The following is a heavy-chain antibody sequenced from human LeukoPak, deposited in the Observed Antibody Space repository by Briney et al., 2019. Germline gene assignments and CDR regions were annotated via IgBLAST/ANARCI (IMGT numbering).Heavy chain of an antibody. J-gene: IGHJ4*02. CDR2: IRYDGSNK. CDR3: ARRGHGYGSPFDY. V-gene: IGHV3-30*02. D-gene: IGHD5-18*01. Sequence: PGGSLRLSSAASGFTFSSYGMHWVRQAPGKGPEWVAFIRYDGSNKYYADSVKGRFTISRDNSKNTLYLQMNSLRAEDTAVYYCARRGHGYGSPFDYWGQGTLVTVSS. CDR1: GFTFSSYG.